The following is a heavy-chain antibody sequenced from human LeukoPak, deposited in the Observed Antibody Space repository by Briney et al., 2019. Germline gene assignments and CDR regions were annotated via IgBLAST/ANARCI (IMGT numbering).Heavy chain of an antibody. D-gene: IGHD3-9*01. CDR1: GGSISSSSYY. J-gene: IGHJ4*02. CDR3: ARHGQYYDILTGYYPSNWFDY. V-gene: IGHV4-39*01. CDR2: IYYSGST. Sequence: KPSETLSLTCTVSGGSISSSSYYWGWIRQPPGKGLEWIGSIYYSGSTYYNPSLKSRVTISVDTSKTQFSLKLNSVTAADTAVYYCARHGQYYDILTGYYPSNWFDYWGQGTLVTVSS.